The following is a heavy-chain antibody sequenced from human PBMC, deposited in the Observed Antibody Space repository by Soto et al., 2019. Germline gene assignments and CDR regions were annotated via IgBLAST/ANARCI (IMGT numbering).Heavy chain of an antibody. Sequence: PGGSLRLSCAASGFTFSSYWMHWVRQAPGKGLVWVSRINSDGSSTSYADSVKGRFTISRDNAKNTLYLQMNSLRAEDTAVYYCATDGITMVRGDRPSPFDYWGQGTLVTVSS. J-gene: IGHJ4*02. CDR1: GFTFSSYW. CDR2: INSDGSST. V-gene: IGHV3-74*01. D-gene: IGHD3-10*01. CDR3: ATDGITMVRGDRPSPFDY.